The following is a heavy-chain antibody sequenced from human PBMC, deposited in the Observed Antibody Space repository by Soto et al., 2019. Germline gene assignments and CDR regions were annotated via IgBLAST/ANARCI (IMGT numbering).Heavy chain of an antibody. V-gene: IGHV1-2*04. CDR3: ARDVYSSSWLVQGFDP. CDR2: INPNSGGT. J-gene: IGHJ5*02. D-gene: IGHD6-13*01. CDR1: GYTFTGYY. Sequence: QVQLVQSGAEVKKPGASVKVSCKASGYTFTGYYMHWVRQAPGQGLEWMGWINPNSGGTNYAQKFQGWVTMTRDPSISTAYMELSRLRSDDTAVYYCARDVYSSSWLVQGFDPWGQGTLVTVSS.